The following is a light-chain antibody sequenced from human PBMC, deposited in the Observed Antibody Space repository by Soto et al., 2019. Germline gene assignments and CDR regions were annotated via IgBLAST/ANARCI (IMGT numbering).Light chain of an antibody. V-gene: IGLV4-69*01. CDR1: SGHSSYA. Sequence: QSVLTQSPSASASLGASVKFICTLSSGHSSYAIAWHQQQPEKGPRYLMKINSDGSHSKGDGIPARFSGSSSGAERYLTISSLQSEDESDYYCQTWGTGIRVFGTGTKVTVL. J-gene: IGLJ1*01. CDR2: INSDGSH. CDR3: QTWGTGIRV.